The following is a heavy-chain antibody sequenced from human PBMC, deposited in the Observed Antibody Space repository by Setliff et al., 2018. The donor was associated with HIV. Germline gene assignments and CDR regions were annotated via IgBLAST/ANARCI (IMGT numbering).Heavy chain of an antibody. Sequence: GSLRLSCAASGFLFHTYWMSWVRQAPGKGLEWVGFIRSKAYGGTTEYAASVKDRFTVSRDDSKSIAYLQINSLRTEDTAVYYCTRDKGYAFDIWGQGTMVTVSS. CDR2: IRSKAYGGTT. D-gene: IGHD5-18*01. CDR3: TRDKGYAFDI. CDR1: GFLFHTYW. J-gene: IGHJ3*02. V-gene: IGHV3-49*04.